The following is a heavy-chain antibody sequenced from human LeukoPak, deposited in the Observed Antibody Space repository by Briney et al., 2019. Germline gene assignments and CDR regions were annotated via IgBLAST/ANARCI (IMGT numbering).Heavy chain of an antibody. Sequence: EGSLRLSCAASGFTFSSYWMSWVRQAPGKGLEWVANIKQDGSEKYFVDSMKGRFTISRDNAKNSLYLQMNSLRAEDTAVYYCAKADSSGWYRGYYFDYWGQGTLVTVSS. J-gene: IGHJ4*02. V-gene: IGHV3-7*03. CDR1: GFTFSSYW. CDR2: IKQDGSEK. D-gene: IGHD6-19*01. CDR3: AKADSSGWYRGYYFDY.